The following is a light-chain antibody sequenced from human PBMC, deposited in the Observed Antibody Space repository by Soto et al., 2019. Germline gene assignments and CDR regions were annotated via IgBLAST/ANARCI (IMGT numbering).Light chain of an antibody. CDR2: DVS. V-gene: IGLV2-11*02. CDR3: CSYAGRSYV. CDR1: SSDVGGYNY. Sequence: QSVLTQPRSVSGSPGQSVTISCTGTSSDVGGYNYVSWYQQHPGKAPKLMIYDVSKRPSGVPDRFSGSKSGNTASLIISGLQAEDEADYYCCSYAGRSYVFGTGTKVTVL. J-gene: IGLJ1*01.